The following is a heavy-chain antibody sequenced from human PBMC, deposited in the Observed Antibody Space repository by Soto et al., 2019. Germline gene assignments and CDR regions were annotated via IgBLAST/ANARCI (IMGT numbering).Heavy chain of an antibody. CDR3: AGATNGVCYTCFSARFDP. V-gene: IGHV4-30-4*01. CDR1: GGSISSGDYY. Sequence: SETLSLTCTVSGGSISSGDYYWSWIRQPSGKGLEWIGYIYYSGSTYYNPSLKSRVTISVDTSKNQFSLKLSSVTAADTAVYYCAGATNGVCYTCFSARFDPWGQGTLVTVSS. D-gene: IGHD2-8*01. J-gene: IGHJ5*02. CDR2: IYYSGST.